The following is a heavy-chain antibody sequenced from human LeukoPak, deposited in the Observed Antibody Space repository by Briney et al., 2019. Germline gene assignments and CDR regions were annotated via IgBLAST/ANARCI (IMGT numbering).Heavy chain of an antibody. D-gene: IGHD1-7*01. CDR1: GFTVSSNY. Sequence: PGGSLRLSCAASGFTVSSNYMSWVRQAPGRGLEWVSYISNDGSGTSYADSVKGRFTISRGNAKNTVDLHMNSLRAEDTAVYYCARGGWGTAIDYLGQGTLVTVSS. V-gene: IGHV3-74*01. CDR3: ARGGWGTAIDY. CDR2: ISNDGSGT. J-gene: IGHJ4*02.